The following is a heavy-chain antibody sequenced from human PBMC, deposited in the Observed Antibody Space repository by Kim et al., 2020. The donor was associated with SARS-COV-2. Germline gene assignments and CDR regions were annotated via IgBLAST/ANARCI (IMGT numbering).Heavy chain of an antibody. D-gene: IGHD1-26*01. Sequence: GGSLRLSCAASGFTFEYYAMTWVRQAPGKGLEWVSGISGSGETTYPADSVKGRFTVSRDNSKNILFLQMNSLRAEDTALYFCAKGGRNSAGVREASHIWGQGTMVAVSS. J-gene: IGHJ3*02. V-gene: IGHV3-23*01. CDR1: GFTFEYYA. CDR2: ISGSGETT. CDR3: AKGGRNSAGVREASHI.